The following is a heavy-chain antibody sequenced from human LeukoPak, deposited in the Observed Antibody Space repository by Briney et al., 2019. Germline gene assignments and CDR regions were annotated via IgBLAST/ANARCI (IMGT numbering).Heavy chain of an antibody. CDR3: ARDWRVGMSSSWYAY. CDR2: INTDGSST. J-gene: IGHJ4*02. D-gene: IGHD6-13*01. V-gene: IGHV3-74*01. Sequence: GGSLRLSCAASGFTFSSYWMHWVRQVPGKGLVWVSRINTDGSSTSYADSVKGRFTISRDNAKNTLYLQMNSLRAEDTAVYYCARDWRVGMSSSWYAYWGQGTLVTVSS. CDR1: GFTFSSYW.